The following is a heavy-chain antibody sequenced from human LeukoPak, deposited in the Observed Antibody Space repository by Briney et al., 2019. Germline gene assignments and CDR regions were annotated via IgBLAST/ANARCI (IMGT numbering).Heavy chain of an antibody. CDR3: ARIQRSDGYSSGWYGEEDAFDI. CDR2: ISYDGSNK. V-gene: IGHV3-30*03. Sequence: PGGSLRLSFAASGFTFSSYGMHWVRQAPGKGLEWVAVISYDGSNKYYADSVKGRFTISRDNSKNTLYLQINSLRAEDTAVYYCARIQRSDGYSSGWYGEEDAFDIWGQGTMVTVSS. CDR1: GFTFSSYG. J-gene: IGHJ3*02. D-gene: IGHD6-19*01.